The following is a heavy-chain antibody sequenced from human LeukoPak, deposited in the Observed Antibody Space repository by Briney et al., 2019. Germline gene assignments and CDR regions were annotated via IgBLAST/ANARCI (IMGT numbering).Heavy chain of an antibody. CDR2: IDHSGST. D-gene: IGHD3-10*01. CDR3: ARGVLMGFGAPRYFDL. CDR1: GESFSGYY. V-gene: IGHV4-34*01. J-gene: IGHJ2*01. Sequence: PSETLSLTCTVYGESFSGYYWSWLRQPPGKGLEWIGEIDHSGSTNYNPSLKSRVTISVDTSKNQFSLKLSSVTAADTAVYYCARGVLMGFGAPRYFDLWGRGTLVTVSS.